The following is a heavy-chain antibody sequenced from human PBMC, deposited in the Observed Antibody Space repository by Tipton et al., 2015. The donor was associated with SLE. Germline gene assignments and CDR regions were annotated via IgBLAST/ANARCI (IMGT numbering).Heavy chain of an antibody. D-gene: IGHD2-21*01. CDR1: GYTFTSYA. V-gene: IGHV1-3*01. Sequence: QVQLVQSGAEVKKPGASVKVSCKASGYTFTSYAMHWVRQAPGQRLEWMGWINAGNGNTKYSQKFQGRVTITRDISASTAYMELSSLRSEDTAVYYCARDEGWGWFDYWGQGTLVTVSS. CDR3: ARDEGWGWFDY. J-gene: IGHJ4*02. CDR2: INAGNGNT.